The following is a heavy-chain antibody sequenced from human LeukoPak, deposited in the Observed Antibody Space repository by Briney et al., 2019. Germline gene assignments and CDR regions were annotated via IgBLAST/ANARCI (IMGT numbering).Heavy chain of an antibody. CDR3: VCGPPGDLLTAYFDY. J-gene: IGHJ4*02. V-gene: IGHV1-69*05. CDR2: IIPVPGSA. Sequence: SVKVSCKASGGTLSRCAVSWVRKAPGQGLEWMGGIIPVPGSANYAQKFQGRVTLTMDQYTTTAFMDLRSLTSEDTAVYYCVCGPPGDLLTAYFDYWGQGTLVTVSS. D-gene: IGHD3-9*01. CDR1: GGTLSRCA.